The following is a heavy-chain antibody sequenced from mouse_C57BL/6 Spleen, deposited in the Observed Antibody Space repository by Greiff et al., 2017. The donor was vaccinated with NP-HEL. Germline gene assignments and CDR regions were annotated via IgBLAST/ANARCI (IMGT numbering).Heavy chain of an antibody. D-gene: IGHD1-1*01. J-gene: IGHJ3*01. Sequence: VQLKESGPELVKPGASVKISCKASGYSFTGYYMNWVKQSPEKSLEWIGEINPSTGGTTYNQKFKAKATLTVDKSSSTAYMQLKSLTSEDSAVYYCARSIQGYYGWFAYWGQGTLVTVSA. CDR2: INPSTGGT. CDR1: GYSFTGYY. V-gene: IGHV1-42*01. CDR3: ARSIQGYYGWFAY.